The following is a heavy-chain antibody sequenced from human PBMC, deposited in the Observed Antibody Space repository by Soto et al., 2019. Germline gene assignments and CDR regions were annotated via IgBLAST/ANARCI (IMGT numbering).Heavy chain of an antibody. CDR2: IYYSGST. Sequence: ASETLSLTCTVSGGSISSYYWSWIRQPPGKGLEWIGYIYYSGSTNYNPSLKSRVTISVDTSKNQFSLKLSSVTAADTAVYYCARSAVPAAMQWVYNWFDPWGQGTLVTVSS. V-gene: IGHV4-59*08. CDR3: ARSAVPAAMQWVYNWFDP. J-gene: IGHJ5*02. D-gene: IGHD2-2*01. CDR1: GGSISSYY.